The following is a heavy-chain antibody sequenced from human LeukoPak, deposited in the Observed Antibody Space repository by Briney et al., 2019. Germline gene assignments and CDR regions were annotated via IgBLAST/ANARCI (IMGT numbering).Heavy chain of an antibody. D-gene: IGHD2-2*01. Sequence: GGSLRLSCAASGFTFSDYYMSWIRQAPGKGLEWVSYISSSSSYTNYADSVKGRFTISRDNAKNSLYLQVNSLRAEDTAVYYCARDPLYCSSTSCPGYYYGMDVWGKGTTVTVSS. CDR3: ARDPLYCSSTSCPGYYYGMDV. CDR2: ISSSSSYT. J-gene: IGHJ6*04. V-gene: IGHV3-11*06. CDR1: GFTFSDYY.